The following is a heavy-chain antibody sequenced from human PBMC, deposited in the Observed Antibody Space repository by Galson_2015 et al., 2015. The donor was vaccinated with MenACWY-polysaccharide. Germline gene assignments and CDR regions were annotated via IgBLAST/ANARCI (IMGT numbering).Heavy chain of an antibody. V-gene: IGHV3-33*01. D-gene: IGHD1-26*01. CDR1: GFTFSSYG. J-gene: IGHJ4*02. CDR3: ARAMGRSYPIDY. CDR2: IWYDGSNK. Sequence: SLRLSCAASGFTFSSYGMHWVRQAPGKGLEWVAVIWYDGSNKYYADSVKGRFTISRDNSKNTLYLQMNSLRAEDTAVYYCARAMGRSYPIDYWGQGTLVTVSS.